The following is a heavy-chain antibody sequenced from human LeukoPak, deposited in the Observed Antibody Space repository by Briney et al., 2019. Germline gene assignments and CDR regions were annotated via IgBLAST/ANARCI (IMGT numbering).Heavy chain of an antibody. J-gene: IGHJ3*02. D-gene: IGHD2-21*02. CDR3: ARDRLAYCGGDCEAFDI. CDR1: GFTVSSNY. Sequence: GGSLRLSCAASGFTVSSNYMSWVRQAPGKGLEWVSVIYSGGSTYYADSVKGRFTISRDDSKNTLYLQMNSLRAEDTAVYYCARDRLAYCGGDCEAFDIWGQGTMVTVSS. V-gene: IGHV3-53*01. CDR2: IYSGGST.